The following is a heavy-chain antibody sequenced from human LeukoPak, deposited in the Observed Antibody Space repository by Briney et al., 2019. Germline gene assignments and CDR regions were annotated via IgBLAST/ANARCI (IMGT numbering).Heavy chain of an antibody. D-gene: IGHD3-10*01. CDR2: IYHSGST. CDR1: GYSISSGYY. J-gene: IGHJ5*02. CDR3: ARGGGSGSYHWFDP. V-gene: IGHV4-38-2*02. Sequence: SETLSLTCTVSGYSISSGYYWGWIRQPPGKGLAWIGSIYHSGSTYYNPSLKSRVTISVDTSKNQFSLKLSSVTAADTAVYYCARGGGSGSYHWFDPWGQGTLVTVSS.